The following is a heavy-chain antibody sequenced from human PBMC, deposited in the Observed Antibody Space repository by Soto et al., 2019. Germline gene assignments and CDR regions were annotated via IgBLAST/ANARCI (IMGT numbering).Heavy chain of an antibody. V-gene: IGHV1-69*13. CDR3: ARDRIAAAGPYFDY. CDR2: IIPIFGTA. J-gene: IGHJ4*02. Sequence: GASVKVSCKASGGTFSSYAISWVRQAPGQGLEWMGGIIPIFGTANYAQKFQGRVTITADESTSTAYMELGSLRSEDTAVYYCARDRIAAAGPYFDYWGQGTLVTVSS. D-gene: IGHD6-13*01. CDR1: GGTFSSYA.